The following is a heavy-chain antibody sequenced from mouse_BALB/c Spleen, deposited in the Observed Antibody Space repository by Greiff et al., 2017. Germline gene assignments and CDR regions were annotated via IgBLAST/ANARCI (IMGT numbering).Heavy chain of an antibody. Sequence: VQLQQSGAELVKPGASVKLSCTASGFNIKDTYMHWVKQRPEQGLEWIGRIDPANGNTKYDPKFQGKATITADTSSNTAYLQLSSLTSEDTAVYYCARSYYYAMDYWGQGTSVTVSA. CDR3: ARSYYYAMDY. CDR1: GFNIKDTY. J-gene: IGHJ4*01. V-gene: IGHV14-3*02. CDR2: IDPANGNT.